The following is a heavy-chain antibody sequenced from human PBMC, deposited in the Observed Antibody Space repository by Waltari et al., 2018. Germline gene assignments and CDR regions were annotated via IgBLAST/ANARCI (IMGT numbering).Heavy chain of an antibody. V-gene: IGHV1-69*15. J-gene: IGHJ4*02. D-gene: IGHD4-17*01. CDR2: SIPIFGTA. Sequence: QVQLVQSGAEVKKPGSSVKVSCKASGGTFSSYAISWVRQAPGQGLEWMGRSIPIFGTANDAQKFQGRVTITADESTSTAYMGLSSLRSEDTAVYYCAGNYGDQLHYFDYWGQGTLVTVSS. CDR1: GGTFSSYA. CDR3: AGNYGDQLHYFDY.